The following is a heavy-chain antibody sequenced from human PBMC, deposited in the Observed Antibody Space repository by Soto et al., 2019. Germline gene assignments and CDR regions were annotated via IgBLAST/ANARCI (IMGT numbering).Heavy chain of an antibody. CDR1: GYTFTSYY. V-gene: IGHV1-46*01. J-gene: IGHJ6*02. CDR3: ALLRPGYSYGFYYYGMDV. Sequence: QVQLVQSGAEVKKPGASVKVSCKASGYTFTSYYMHWVRQAPGQGLEWMGIINPSGGSTSYAQKFKGRVTMNRDTSTSTVYMELSSLRSEDTAVYYCALLRPGYSYGFYYYGMDVWGQGTTVTVSS. CDR2: INPSGGST. D-gene: IGHD5-18*01.